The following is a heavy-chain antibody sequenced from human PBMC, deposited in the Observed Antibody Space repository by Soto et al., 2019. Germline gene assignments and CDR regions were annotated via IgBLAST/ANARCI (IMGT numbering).Heavy chain of an antibody. CDR3: AKGASTTVFAFNDY. D-gene: IGHD4-17*01. CDR2: ISWNSGNL. V-gene: IGHV3-9*01. CDR1: GFTFDDYA. Sequence: GRSLRLSCAASGFTFDDYAMHWVRQGPGKGLEWASSISWNSGNLGYADSVKGRFTISRDNAKNSLYLQMNSLRGEDTALYYCAKGASTTVFAFNDYWGQGTLVTVSS. J-gene: IGHJ4*02.